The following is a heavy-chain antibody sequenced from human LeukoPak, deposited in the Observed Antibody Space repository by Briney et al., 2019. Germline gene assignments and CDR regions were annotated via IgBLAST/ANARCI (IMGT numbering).Heavy chain of an antibody. D-gene: IGHD3-22*01. J-gene: IGHJ4*01. V-gene: IGHV4-39*01. CDR2: IYYSGYT. Sequence: SETLSLTCTVSGGSVSSSSYYWGWLRQPPGKGLEWIGSIYYSGYTYNNPSLKSRLTMSVDTSENQFSLKLSSVTAADMAVYYCARHDYDTTGYRRDYYFDYWGHGTLVAVSS. CDR1: GGSVSSSSYY. CDR3: ARHDYDTTGYRRDYYFDY.